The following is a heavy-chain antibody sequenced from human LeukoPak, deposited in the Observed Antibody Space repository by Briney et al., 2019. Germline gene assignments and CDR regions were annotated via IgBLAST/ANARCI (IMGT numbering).Heavy chain of an antibody. Sequence: PGGSLRLSCEASGFTFSSYWMSWVRQAPGKGLEWVSILYSDGSTYYADSVKGRFTISRDNSKNTLSLQMNSLRAEDTAVYYCARDRGITGYLDYWGQGTLVTVSS. CDR3: ARDRGITGYLDY. D-gene: IGHD1-20*01. CDR2: LYSDGST. CDR1: GFTFSSYW. J-gene: IGHJ4*02. V-gene: IGHV3-53*01.